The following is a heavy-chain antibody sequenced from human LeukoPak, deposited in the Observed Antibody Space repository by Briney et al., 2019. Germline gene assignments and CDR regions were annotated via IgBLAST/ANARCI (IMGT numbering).Heavy chain of an antibody. D-gene: IGHD3-16*02. CDR1: GFTFSSYE. CDR3: AKDRLITFGGVIVRSAFDI. CDR2: ISGSGGST. J-gene: IGHJ3*02. Sequence: PGGSLRLSCAASGFTFSSYEMNWVRQAPGKGLEWVSAISGSGGSTYYADSVKGRFTISRDNSKNTLYLQMNSLRAEDTAVYYCAKDRLITFGGVIVRSAFDIWGQGTMVTVSS. V-gene: IGHV3-23*01.